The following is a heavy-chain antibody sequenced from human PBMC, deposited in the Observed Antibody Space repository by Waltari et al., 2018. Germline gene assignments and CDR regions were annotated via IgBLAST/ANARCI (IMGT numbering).Heavy chain of an antibody. Sequence: EVQLAESGGGLVPPGVFLRLSCAASGFTFSSYAMRWVRQAPGKGLEWVSAITGSGDSTYYADSVKGRFTISRDNSKNTLFLQMNSLRAEDTAVYYCAKARSSWQYYFDYWGQGTLVTVSS. CDR1: GFTFSSYA. V-gene: IGHV3-23*04. CDR2: ITGSGDST. J-gene: IGHJ4*02. D-gene: IGHD6-13*01. CDR3: AKARSSWQYYFDY.